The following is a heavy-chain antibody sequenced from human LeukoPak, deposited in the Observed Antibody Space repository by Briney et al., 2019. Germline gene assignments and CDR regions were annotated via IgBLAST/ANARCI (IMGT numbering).Heavy chain of an antibody. D-gene: IGHD3-3*01. CDR3: ARDLQYDFWSGPPHYFDY. J-gene: IGHJ4*02. Sequence: TGGSLRLSCAASGFTFSSYWMSWVRQAPGKGLEWVANIKQDGSEKYYVDSVKGRFTISRDNAKNSLYLQMNSLRAEDTAMYYCARDLQYDFWSGPPHYFDYWGQGTLVTVSS. CDR1: GFTFSSYW. CDR2: IKQDGSEK. V-gene: IGHV3-7*01.